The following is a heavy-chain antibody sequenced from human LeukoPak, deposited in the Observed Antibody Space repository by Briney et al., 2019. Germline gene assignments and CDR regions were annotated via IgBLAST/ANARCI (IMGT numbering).Heavy chain of an antibody. V-gene: IGHV4-4*07. Sequence: SDTLSLTCTVSGGSTINYFRSWIRQPAGKGLEWIGHIYSSGTTHYNPSLNNRVTISLDASTSQFSLHLNSVTAADTAVYFCARAEGSGSGAYTLDYWGQGILVTVSS. D-gene: IGHD3-10*01. CDR3: ARAEGSGSGAYTLDY. J-gene: IGHJ4*02. CDR2: IYSSGTT. CDR1: GGSTINYF.